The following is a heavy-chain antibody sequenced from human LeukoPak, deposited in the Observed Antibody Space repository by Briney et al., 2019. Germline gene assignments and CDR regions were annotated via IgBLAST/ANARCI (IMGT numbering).Heavy chain of an antibody. Sequence: ASVKVSCKASGCSFTAYYIHWVRQAPGQGLEWMGWINPNSGGTNYAQKFQGRVTMTRDTSINIAYLELSRLRSDDTAVYYCARDLVQWLRFPCWWGQGTLVTVSS. CDR2: INPNSGGT. CDR1: GCSFTAYY. CDR3: ARDLVQWLRFPCW. J-gene: IGHJ4*02. V-gene: IGHV1-2*02. D-gene: IGHD5-12*01.